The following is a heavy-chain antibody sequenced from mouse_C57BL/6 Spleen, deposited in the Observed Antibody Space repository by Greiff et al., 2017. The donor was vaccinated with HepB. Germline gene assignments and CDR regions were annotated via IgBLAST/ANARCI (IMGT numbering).Heavy chain of an antibody. V-gene: IGHV1-66*01. J-gene: IGHJ3*01. D-gene: IGHD6-1*01. CDR2: IYPGSGNT. Sequence: QVQLQQSGPELVKPGASVKISCKASGYSFTSYYIHWVKQRPGQGLEWIGWIYPGSGNTKYNEKFKGKATLTADTSSSTAYMQLSSLTSEDSAVYDCARGRSPAWFAYWGQGTLVTVSA. CDR3: ARGRSPAWFAY. CDR1: GYSFTSYY.